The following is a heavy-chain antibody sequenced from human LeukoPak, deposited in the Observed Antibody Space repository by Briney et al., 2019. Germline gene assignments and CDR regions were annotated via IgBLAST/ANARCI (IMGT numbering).Heavy chain of an antibody. Sequence: ASVKVSCKASGYTFTGYYMHWVRQAPGQGLEWMGWINPNSGGTNYAQKFQGRVTMTRDTSISTAYMELRRLRSDDTAVYYCARERDIVVVTAISWYFDLWGRGTLVTVSS. CDR3: ARERDIVVVTAISWYFDL. CDR2: INPNSGGT. V-gene: IGHV1-2*02. J-gene: IGHJ2*01. CDR1: GYTFTGYY. D-gene: IGHD2-21*02.